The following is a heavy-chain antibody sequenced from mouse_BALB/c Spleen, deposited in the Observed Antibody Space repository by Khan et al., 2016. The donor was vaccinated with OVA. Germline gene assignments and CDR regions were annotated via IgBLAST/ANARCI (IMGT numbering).Heavy chain of an antibody. D-gene: IGHD1-1*02. Sequence: EVQLQESGAELVKPGASVKLSCTASGFNIKDTHMHWVKQRPEQGLEWIGRIDPANDNSKYDPRFQGKATITADTSSNTAYLHLSSLTSEDTSVYDCAPACTGDYFDYGGQGTTLTVSS. CDR3: APACTGDYFDY. J-gene: IGHJ2*01. CDR1: GFNIKDTH. V-gene: IGHV14-3*02. CDR2: IDPANDNS.